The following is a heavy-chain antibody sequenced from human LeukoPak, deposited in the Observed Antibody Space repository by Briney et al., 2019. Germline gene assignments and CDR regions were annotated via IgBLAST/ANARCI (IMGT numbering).Heavy chain of an antibody. CDR2: IYYSGST. Sequence: SETLSLTCTASCGSISSYYWSWIRQPPGKGLEWIGYIYYSGSTNYNPSLKSRVTISVDTSKNQFSLKLSSVTAADTAVYYCARSSLQLHYYDSSGYHSFDYWGQGTLVTVSS. V-gene: IGHV4-59*01. CDR3: ARSSLQLHYYDSSGYHSFDY. D-gene: IGHD3-22*01. CDR1: CGSISSYY. J-gene: IGHJ4*02.